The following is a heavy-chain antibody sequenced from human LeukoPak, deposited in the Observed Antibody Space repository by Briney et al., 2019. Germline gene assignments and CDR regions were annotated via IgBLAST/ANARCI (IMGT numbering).Heavy chain of an antibody. D-gene: IGHD6-19*01. Sequence: PGGSLRLSCAASGFTFSSYAMHWVRQAPGKGLEWVAVISYDGSNKYYADSVKGRFTISRDNSKNTLYLQMNSLRAEDTAVYYCARDSETFAGYSSGWYAGAFDIWGQGTMVTVSS. CDR1: GFTFSSYA. J-gene: IGHJ3*02. CDR2: ISYDGSNK. CDR3: ARDSETFAGYSSGWYAGAFDI. V-gene: IGHV3-30*04.